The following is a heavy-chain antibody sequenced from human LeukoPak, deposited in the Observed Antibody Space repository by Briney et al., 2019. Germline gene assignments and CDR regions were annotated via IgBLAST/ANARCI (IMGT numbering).Heavy chain of an antibody. CDR3: ARDKSLDY. J-gene: IGHJ4*02. CDR1: GGSFSGYY. CDR2: INHSGST. V-gene: IGHV4-34*01. Sequence: SETLSLTCAVYGGSFSGYYWSWIRQPPGKGLEWIGEINHSGSTNYNPSLKSRVTISVDTSKNQFSLKLSSVTAADTAVYYCARDKSLDYWGQGTLVTVSS.